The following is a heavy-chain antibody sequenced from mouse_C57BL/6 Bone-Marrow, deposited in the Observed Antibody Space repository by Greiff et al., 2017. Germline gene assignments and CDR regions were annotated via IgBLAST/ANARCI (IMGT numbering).Heavy chain of an antibody. CDR3: ARGGAYSRGYYAMDY. D-gene: IGHD2-14*01. J-gene: IGHJ4*01. Sequence: VQLQQSGAELARPGASVKLSCKASGYTFTSYGISWVKQRTGQGLEWIGEIYPRSGNTYYNEKFKGKATLTADKSSSTAYMELRSLTSEDSAVYFCARGGAYSRGYYAMDYWGQGTSVTVSS. CDR1: GYTFTSYG. CDR2: IYPRSGNT. V-gene: IGHV1-81*01.